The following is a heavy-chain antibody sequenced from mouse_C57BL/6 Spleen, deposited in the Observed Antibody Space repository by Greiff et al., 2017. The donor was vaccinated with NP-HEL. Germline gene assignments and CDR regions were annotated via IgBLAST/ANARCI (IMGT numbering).Heavy chain of an antibody. V-gene: IGHV1-26*01. D-gene: IGHD4-1*01. J-gene: IGHJ2*01. CDR2: INPNNGGT. CDR1: GYTFTDYY. CDR3: ARSWDVHFDY. Sequence: EVQLQQSGPELVKPGASVKISCKASGYTFTDYYMNWVKQSHGKSLEWIGDINPNNGGTSYNQKFKGKATLTVDKSSSTAYMELRSLTSEDSAVYYCARSWDVHFDYWGQGTTLTVSS.